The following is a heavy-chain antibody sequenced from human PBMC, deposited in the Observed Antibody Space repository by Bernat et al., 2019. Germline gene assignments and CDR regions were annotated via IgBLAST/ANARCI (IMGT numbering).Heavy chain of an antibody. CDR3: TRDGKNILRDYCYYYYMDV. V-gene: IGHV3-49*04. CDR2: IRSKAYGGTT. D-gene: IGHD2/OR15-2a*01. J-gene: IGHJ6*03. Sequence: EVQLVESGGGLVQPGRSLRLSCTASGFTFGDYAMSWVRQAPGKGGVWVGFIRSKAYGGTTEYAASVTGRFTISRDDSKRIALLQMNSLKTEDTALYYCTRDGKNILRDYCYYYYMDVWGKGTTVTVSS. CDR1: GFTFGDYA.